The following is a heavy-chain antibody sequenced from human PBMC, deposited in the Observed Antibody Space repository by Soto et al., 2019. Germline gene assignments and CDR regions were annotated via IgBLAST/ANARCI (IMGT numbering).Heavy chain of an antibody. V-gene: IGHV3-30*18. CDR2: ISYDGSNK. Sequence: GSLRLSCAASGFTVSSYGKHWVRQAPGKGLEWVAVISYDGSNKYYADSVKGRFTISRDNSKNTLYLQMNSLRAEDTAVYYCAKGYLERYDYWGQGTLVTVSS. CDR3: AKGYLERYDY. CDR1: GFTVSSYG. J-gene: IGHJ4*02. D-gene: IGHD1-1*01.